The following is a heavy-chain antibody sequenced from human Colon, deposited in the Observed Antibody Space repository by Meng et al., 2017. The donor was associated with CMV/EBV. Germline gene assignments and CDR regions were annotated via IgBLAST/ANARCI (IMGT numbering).Heavy chain of an antibody. V-gene: IGHV4-61*01. D-gene: IGHD3-10*01. CDR3: VRGDMVRGVIDL. Sequence: SETLSLTCTVSGASVSSGNYYWSWIRQPPGKRLEFIAYKFLRGSANYNPSLSRSTISIDTPKNQVSLQLASVTTADTALYYCVRGDMVRGVIDLWGQGTLVTVSS. CDR1: GASVSSGNYY. J-gene: IGHJ5*02. CDR2: KFLRGSA.